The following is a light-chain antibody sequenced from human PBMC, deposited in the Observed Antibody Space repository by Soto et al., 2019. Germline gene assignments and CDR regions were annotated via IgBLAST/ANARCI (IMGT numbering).Light chain of an antibody. CDR1: SSDVGSYNL. CDR3: CSYAGSSTYV. CDR2: EGS. Sequence: QSLLAQPASVSGSPGQSITISCTGTSSDVGSYNLVSWYQQHPGKAPKLMIYEGSKRPSGVSNRFSGSKSGNTASLTISGLQAEDEADYYCCSYAGSSTYVFRTGTKATVL. V-gene: IGLV2-23*01. J-gene: IGLJ1*01.